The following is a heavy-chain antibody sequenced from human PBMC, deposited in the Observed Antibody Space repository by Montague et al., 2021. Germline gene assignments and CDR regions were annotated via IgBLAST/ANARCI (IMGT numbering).Heavy chain of an antibody. D-gene: IGHD6-19*01. V-gene: IGHV6-1*01. Sequence: CAIPGDSVSSNRVTWHWIRQSPSRGLEWLGRTYYRSKWANDYALSVRSRITFNPDTSKNQFSLQLDSVTPEDTAVYYCVRQSVSGKFDYWGQGTRVTVSS. J-gene: IGHJ4*02. CDR2: TYYRSKWAN. CDR1: GDSVSSNRVT. CDR3: VRQSVSGKFDY.